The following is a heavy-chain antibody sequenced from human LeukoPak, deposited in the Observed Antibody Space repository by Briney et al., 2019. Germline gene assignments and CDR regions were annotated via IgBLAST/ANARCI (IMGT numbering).Heavy chain of an antibody. CDR2: IYPGDSDT. CDR3: ARQIPLGYCSSTRCPGYFQH. Sequence: GESLKISCKGSGYSFTSYWIGWVRQMPGKGLEWMGIIYPGDSDTRYSPSFQGQVTISADKSISTAYLQWSSLKASDTAMYYCARQIPLGYCSSTRCPGYFQHWGQGTLVTVSS. J-gene: IGHJ1*01. D-gene: IGHD2-2*01. V-gene: IGHV5-51*01. CDR1: GYSFTSYW.